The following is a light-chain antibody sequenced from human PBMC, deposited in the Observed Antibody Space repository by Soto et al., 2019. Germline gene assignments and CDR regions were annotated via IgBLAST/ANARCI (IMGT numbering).Light chain of an antibody. J-gene: IGKJ4*01. CDR1: RRCLYKSNNKNH. CDR2: WAS. Sequence: DIVMTQSPDSLAVSLGERATMDCKGSRRCLYKSNNKNHLAWYQQKPGQPPQLIIYWASTRESGVPERFSGSGSGTDFTLTISSLEAEDVAFYWCQQYFDVPFTFGGGTKVDIK. V-gene: IGKV4-1*01. CDR3: QQYFDVPFT.